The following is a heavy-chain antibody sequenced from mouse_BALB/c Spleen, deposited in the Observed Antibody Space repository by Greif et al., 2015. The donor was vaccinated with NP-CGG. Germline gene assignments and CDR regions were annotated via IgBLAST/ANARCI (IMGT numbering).Heavy chain of an antibody. CDR2: ISDGGSYT. V-gene: IGHV5-4*02. Sequence: EVMLVESGGGLVKPGGSLKLSCAASGFTFGDYYMYWVRQTPEKRLEWVATISDGGSYTYYPDSVKGRFTISRDNAKNNLYLQMSSLKSEDTAMYYCARDYFDYWGQGTTLTVSS. CDR1: GFTFGDYY. J-gene: IGHJ2*01. CDR3: ARDYFDY.